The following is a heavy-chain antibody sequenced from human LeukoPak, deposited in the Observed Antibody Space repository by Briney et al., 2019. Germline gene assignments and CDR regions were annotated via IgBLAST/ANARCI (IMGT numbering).Heavy chain of an antibody. D-gene: IGHD3-10*01. J-gene: IGHJ5*02. V-gene: IGHV4-4*07. Sequence: SETLSLTCTVSGGSISSYYWSWIRQPAGKGLEWIGRIYTSGSTNYNPSLKSRVTISVDTSKNQFSLKLSSVTAADTAVYYCARFNYGSTPGGFDPWGQGTLVTVSS. CDR2: IYTSGST. CDR1: GGSISSYY. CDR3: ARFNYGSTPGGFDP.